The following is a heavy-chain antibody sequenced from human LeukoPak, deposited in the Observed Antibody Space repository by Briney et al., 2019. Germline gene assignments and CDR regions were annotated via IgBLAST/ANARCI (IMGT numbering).Heavy chain of an antibody. J-gene: IGHJ4*02. CDR3: ASTNPVYGDYDY. D-gene: IGHD4-17*01. Sequence: GGSLRLSCALSGLTVTDNYRSWVRQAPGKGLEWVSVIYPDGSTYHADSVKGRFTIPRENSKNTLFLQMNTLRADDTAVYHCASTNPVYGDYDYWGQGTLVTVSS. CDR1: GLTVTDNY. V-gene: IGHV3-53*01. CDR2: IYPDGST.